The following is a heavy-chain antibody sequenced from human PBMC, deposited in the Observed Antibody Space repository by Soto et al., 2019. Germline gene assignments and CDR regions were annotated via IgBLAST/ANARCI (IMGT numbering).Heavy chain of an antibody. J-gene: IGHJ4*02. Sequence: SETLSLTCTVSGGSISSSIYYWGWIRQPPGKGLEWIGSIYYSGSTYYNPSLKSRVTISVDTSKNQFSLKLSSVTAADTAVCYCASPGYTYYDYIWGSYPVLYYFDYWGQGTLVTVSS. CDR3: ASPGYTYYDYIWGSYPVLYYFDY. D-gene: IGHD3-16*02. CDR1: GGSISSSIYY. V-gene: IGHV4-39*01. CDR2: IYYSGST.